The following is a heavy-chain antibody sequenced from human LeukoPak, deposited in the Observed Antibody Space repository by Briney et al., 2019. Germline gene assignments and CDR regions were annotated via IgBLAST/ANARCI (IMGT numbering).Heavy chain of an antibody. CDR3: ARTRWFGELSFDY. D-gene: IGHD3-10*01. J-gene: IGHJ4*02. V-gene: IGHV1-18*01. CDR1: GYTFTKYD. Sequence: ASVKVSCKASGYTFTKYDITWVRQAPGQGPEWMGWISAYNGNTNYAQKLQGRVTMTTDTSTSTAYMELRSLRSDDTAVYYCARTRWFGELSFDYWGQGTLVTVSS. CDR2: ISAYNGNT.